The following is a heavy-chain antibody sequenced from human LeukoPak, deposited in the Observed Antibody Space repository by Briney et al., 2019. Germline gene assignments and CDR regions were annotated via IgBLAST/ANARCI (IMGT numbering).Heavy chain of an antibody. CDR1: GFTFGSYW. D-gene: IGHD6-13*01. J-gene: IGHJ4*02. Sequence: TGGSLRLSCVASGFTFGSYWMTWVRQAPGKGLEWVANIKQDGSEKNYVDSVKGRFAISRDNAKNSLYLQMNSLRAEDTAVYYCARDKYTNSWSGSNFDHWGQGTLVTVSS. V-gene: IGHV3-7*01. CDR3: ARDKYTNSWSGSNFDH. CDR2: IKQDGSEK.